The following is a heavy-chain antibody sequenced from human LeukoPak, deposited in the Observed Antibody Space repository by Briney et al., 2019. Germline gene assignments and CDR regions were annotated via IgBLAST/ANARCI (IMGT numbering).Heavy chain of an antibody. Sequence: ASVKVSCKASGYTFTSYDINWVRQAPGQGLEWVGWMNPNSGNTGYAQSLKGRVTMTRNTSINTAYMELSSLRAEDTAVYYCARIGLRGVIISRPLDYWGQGTLVTVSS. V-gene: IGHV1-8*01. J-gene: IGHJ4*02. CDR1: GYTFTSYD. CDR3: ARIGLRGVIISRPLDY. CDR2: MNPNSGNT. D-gene: IGHD3-16*02.